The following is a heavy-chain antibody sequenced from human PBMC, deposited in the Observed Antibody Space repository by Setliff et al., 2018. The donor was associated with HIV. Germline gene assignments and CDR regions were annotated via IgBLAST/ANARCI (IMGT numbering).Heavy chain of an antibody. Sequence: SETLSLTCTVSGGSISNSSYYWGWIRQPPGKGLEWIGNIYHSRSTYYNPSLKSRVGISVDTSKNQFSLKLNSVTAADTAIYYCARAGMGALRSLFDYWGQGTLVTVSS. CDR1: GGSISNSSYY. V-gene: IGHV4-39*07. J-gene: IGHJ4*02. CDR2: IYHSRST. D-gene: IGHD1-26*01. CDR3: ARAGMGALRSLFDY.